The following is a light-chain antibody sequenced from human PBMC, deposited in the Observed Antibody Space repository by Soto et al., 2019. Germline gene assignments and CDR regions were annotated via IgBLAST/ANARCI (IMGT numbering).Light chain of an antibody. CDR2: AAS. CDR1: QGFSSS. Sequence: DIQLTQSPSFLSASVGDRVTITCRASQGFSSSLAWYQQKPGKAPNLLIYAASTLQSGVPSRFSGSGSGTEFTLTISSLQPEDFATYYCQQLNSYPRTFGQGTKLEIK. J-gene: IGKJ2*01. CDR3: QQLNSYPRT. V-gene: IGKV1-9*01.